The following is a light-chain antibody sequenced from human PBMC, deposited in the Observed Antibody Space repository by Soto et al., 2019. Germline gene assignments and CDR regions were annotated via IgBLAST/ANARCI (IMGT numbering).Light chain of an antibody. CDR2: DAF. J-gene: IGKJ2*01. CDR1: QSVGSY. Sequence: EIVLTQSPATLSLSPGERATLSCRASQSVGSYFAWYQQKPGQAPRLLIYDAFSRATGIPARFSGSGSGTDFTLTISSLEPEDFAVYFCQQYLSYPYTFGQGTKLEI. CDR3: QQYLSYPYT. V-gene: IGKV3-11*01.